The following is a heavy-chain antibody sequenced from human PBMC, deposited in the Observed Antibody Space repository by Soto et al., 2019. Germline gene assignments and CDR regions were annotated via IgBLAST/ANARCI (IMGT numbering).Heavy chain of an antibody. CDR3: ARMMGAVAGLDY. CDR1: GFSLSNARMG. D-gene: IGHD6-13*01. Sequence: QVTLKESGPVLVKPTETLTLTCTVPGFSLSNARMGVSWIRPPPGKALEWLAHIFSNDEKFYSTSLKSRHTISKDNSKSQVVLTLTNMDPVETATYYWARMMGAVAGLDYWGQGTLVTGSS. V-gene: IGHV2-26*01. J-gene: IGHJ4*01. CDR2: IFSNDEK.